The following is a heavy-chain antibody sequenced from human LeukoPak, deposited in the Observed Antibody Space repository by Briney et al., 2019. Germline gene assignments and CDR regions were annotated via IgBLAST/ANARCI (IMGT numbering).Heavy chain of an antibody. D-gene: IGHD3-22*01. V-gene: IGHV3-23*01. J-gene: IGHJ4*02. Sequence: PGGSLRLSCVGYGFTFSNYAMTWVRQAPGKGLEWVSSISFGGGYTFYADSVKGHFTISRDNSRSTLYLQMNNLRAEDTALYYCAERIDTRGSTHYHDYWGQGTLVTVSS. CDR1: GFTFSNYA. CDR2: ISFGGGYT. CDR3: AERIDTRGSTHYHDY.